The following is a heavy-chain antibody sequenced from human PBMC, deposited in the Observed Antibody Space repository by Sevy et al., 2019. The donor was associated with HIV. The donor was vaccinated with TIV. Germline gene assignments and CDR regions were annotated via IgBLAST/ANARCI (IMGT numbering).Heavy chain of an antibody. CDR3: ARGVGLDC. J-gene: IGHJ4*02. CDR1: GFTFSPYW. Sequence: GGSLRLSCAASGFTFSPYWMTWVRQAPGKGLEWVANIRPDGSDKYYVNSVMGRFTSSRDNAMNSLYLQMNSLRAYDTAMYYCARGVGLDCWGQGALVTVSS. D-gene: IGHD1-26*01. CDR2: IRPDGSDK. V-gene: IGHV3-7*01.